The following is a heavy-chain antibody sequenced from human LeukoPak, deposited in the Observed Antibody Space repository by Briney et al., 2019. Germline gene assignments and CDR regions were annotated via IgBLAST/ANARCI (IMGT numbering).Heavy chain of an antibody. CDR1: GGSISSGSYY. D-gene: IGHD2-15*01. J-gene: IGHJ4*02. CDR2: IYASGNT. V-gene: IGHV4-61*02. CDR3: ARDWGYCSGGSCHFPIDY. Sequence: SQTLSLTCTVSGGSISSGSYYWSWIRQPAGKGLEWIGRIYASGNTNYNPSLKSRVTISVDTSKNQFSLKLSSVTAADSAVYYCARDWGYCSGGSCHFPIDYWGQGTLVTVSS.